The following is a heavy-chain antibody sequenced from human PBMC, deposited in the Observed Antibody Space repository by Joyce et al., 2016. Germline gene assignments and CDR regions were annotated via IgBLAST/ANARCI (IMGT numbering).Heavy chain of an antibody. J-gene: IGHJ5*02. V-gene: IGHV4-34*01. Sequence: QVQLQQWGAGLLKPSETLSLTCAVYGGSFSGYYWSWIRQPPGKGLEWMGEINHSGSTNYNPALKSRVTISVDTSKNQFSLKLSSVTAADTAVYYCARGPRSNWGLVWFDPWGQGTLVTVSS. CDR1: GGSFSGYY. D-gene: IGHD7-27*01. CDR3: ARGPRSNWGLVWFDP. CDR2: INHSGST.